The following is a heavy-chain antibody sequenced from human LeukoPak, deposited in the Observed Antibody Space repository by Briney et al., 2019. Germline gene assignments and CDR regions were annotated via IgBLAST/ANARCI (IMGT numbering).Heavy chain of an antibody. J-gene: IGHJ5*02. D-gene: IGHD5-24*01. Sequence: PGGSLRLSCAASGFTFSDYYMSWIRQAPGKGLEWVSYISSSGSTIYYAGSVKGRFTISRDNAKNSLYLQMNSLRAEDTAVYYCAREVESSTRYNWFDPWGQGTLVTVSS. CDR2: ISSSGSTI. CDR1: GFTFSDYY. V-gene: IGHV3-11*01. CDR3: AREVESSTRYNWFDP.